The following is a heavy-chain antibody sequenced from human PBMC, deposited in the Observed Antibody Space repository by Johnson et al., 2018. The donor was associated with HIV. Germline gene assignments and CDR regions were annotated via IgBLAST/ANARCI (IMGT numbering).Heavy chain of an antibody. CDR2: ISYDGSNK. Sequence: QVQLVESGGGLVKPGGSLRLSCAASGFTFSHYGMHWVRQAPGKGLEWVAVISYDGSNKYYADSVKGRFTISRDNSKNTLYLQMNSLRAEDTAVYYCAREGGDGYSPSAFDIWGQGTMVTVSS. CDR3: AREGGDGYSPSAFDI. V-gene: IGHV3-30*03. J-gene: IGHJ3*02. D-gene: IGHD5-24*01. CDR1: GFTFSHYG.